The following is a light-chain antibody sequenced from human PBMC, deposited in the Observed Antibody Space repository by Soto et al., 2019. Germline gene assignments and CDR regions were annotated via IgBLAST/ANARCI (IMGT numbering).Light chain of an antibody. CDR1: QNVDIY. CDR2: DAS. J-gene: IGKJ5*01. V-gene: IGKV3-11*01. CDR3: QQRKNWPPIT. Sequence: ETVLTQSPATLSLSPGERATLSCRASQNVDIYLAWYQQKPGQAPRLLIYDASNRATGIPARFSGSGSGTDFTLTISDLEPEDFAVYYCQQRKNWPPITFGQGTRLEIK.